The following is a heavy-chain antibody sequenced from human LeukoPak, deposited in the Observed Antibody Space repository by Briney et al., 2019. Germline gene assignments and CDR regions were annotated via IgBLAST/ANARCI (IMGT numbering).Heavy chain of an antibody. CDR3: ARGGYLAYCGGDRHRYFDY. CDR2: IFPVFGRA. D-gene: IGHD2-21*02. Sequence: EASVKVSCKASGGTFSSHGISWVRQPPGQGLEWMGGIFPVFGRAIYAQKFQGRVTITADKSTTTANMELSSLKSEDTAVYYCARGGYLAYCGGDRHRYFDYWGQGTLVSVSS. V-gene: IGHV1-69*06. CDR1: GGTFSSHG. J-gene: IGHJ4*02.